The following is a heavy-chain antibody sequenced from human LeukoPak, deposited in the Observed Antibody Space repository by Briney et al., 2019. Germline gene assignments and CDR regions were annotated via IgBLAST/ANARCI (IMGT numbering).Heavy chain of an antibody. CDR2: ISSSSRYI. D-gene: IGHD1-1*01. CDR3: ARELAEGFDY. CDR1: GFTFSNYI. J-gene: IGHJ4*02. Sequence: GESLRLSCAASGFTFSNYIMNWVRQAPGKGLEWVSSISSSSRYIYDGESVKGRFTISRDNAKNSLYLQMNSLRVEDTAAYYCARELAEGFDYWGQGTLVTVSS. V-gene: IGHV3-21*01.